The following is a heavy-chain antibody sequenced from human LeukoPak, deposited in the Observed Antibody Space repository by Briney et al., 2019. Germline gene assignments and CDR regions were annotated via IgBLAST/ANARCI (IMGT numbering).Heavy chain of an antibody. J-gene: IGHJ5*02. CDR1: GFTLSIYW. Sequence: GGSLRLSCAASGFTLSIYWMSWVRQAPGKGLEWVANIKQDGSESHYVDSVKGRFTISRDNAKNSVSLQMNSLRAEDTAVYYCARDRGGDSSWEFDPWGQGTLVTVSS. D-gene: IGHD6-13*01. CDR3: ARDRGGDSSWEFDP. V-gene: IGHV3-7*01. CDR2: IKQDGSES.